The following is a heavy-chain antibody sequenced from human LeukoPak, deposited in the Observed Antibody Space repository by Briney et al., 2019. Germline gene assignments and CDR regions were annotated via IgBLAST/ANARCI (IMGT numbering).Heavy chain of an antibody. J-gene: IGHJ5*02. Sequence: PSETLSLTCAVYGGSFSGYYWSWIRQPPGKGLEWIGEINHSGSTNYNPSLKSRVTISVDTSKNQFSLKLSSVTAADTAVYYCARQRYFGNNWFDPWGQGTLVTVSS. CDR3: ARQRYFGNNWFDP. V-gene: IGHV4-34*01. D-gene: IGHD3-9*01. CDR2: INHSGST. CDR1: GGSFSGYY.